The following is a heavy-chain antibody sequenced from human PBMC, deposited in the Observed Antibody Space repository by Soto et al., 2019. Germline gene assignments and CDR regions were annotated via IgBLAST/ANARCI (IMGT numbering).Heavy chain of an antibody. V-gene: IGHV1-2*04. CDR2: INPKSGGT. Sequence: GASVKVSCKASGYSLTDYHIHWVRQAPGQGLEWLGRINPKSGGTSTAQKFQGWVTMTKDTSISTASMELTRLTSDDTAIYYCARGDSTDCSNGVCSFFYNHDMDVWGQGTTVTVSS. CDR1: GYSLTDYH. CDR3: ARGDSTDCSNGVCSFFYNHDMDV. J-gene: IGHJ6*02. D-gene: IGHD2-8*01.